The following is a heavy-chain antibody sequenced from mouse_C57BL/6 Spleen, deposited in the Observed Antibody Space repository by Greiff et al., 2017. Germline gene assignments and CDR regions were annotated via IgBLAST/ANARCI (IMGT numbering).Heavy chain of an antibody. CDR1: GYSITSGYY. Sequence: EVKLEESGPGLVKPSQSLSLTCSVTGYSITSGYYWNWIRQFPGNKLEWMGYISYDGSNNYNPSLKNRISITRDTSKNQFFLKLNSVTTEDTATYYCAREPAYYSNYEYFDVWGTGTTVTVSS. V-gene: IGHV3-6*01. J-gene: IGHJ1*03. D-gene: IGHD2-5*01. CDR2: ISYDGSN. CDR3: AREPAYYSNYEYFDV.